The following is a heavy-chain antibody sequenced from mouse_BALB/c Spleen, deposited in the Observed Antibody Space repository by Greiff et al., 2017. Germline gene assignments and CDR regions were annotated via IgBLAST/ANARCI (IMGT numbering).Heavy chain of an antibody. J-gene: IGHJ1*01. Sequence: VKLQESGAELVKPGASVKLSCKASGYTFTSYYMYWVKQRPGQGLEWIGEINPSNGGTNFNEKFKSKATLTVDKSSSTAYMQLSSLTSEDSAVYYCTRRRDYYGSSYWYFEVWGAGTTVTVSS. D-gene: IGHD1-1*01. CDR3: TRRRDYYGSSYWYFEV. CDR2: INPSNGGT. V-gene: IGHV1S81*02. CDR1: GYTFTSYY.